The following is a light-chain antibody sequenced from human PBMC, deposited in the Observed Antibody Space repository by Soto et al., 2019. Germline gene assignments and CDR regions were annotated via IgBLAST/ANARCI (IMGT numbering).Light chain of an antibody. Sequence: DIQMTQSPSSLSASVGDRVTISCRASQSITRSLNWYQQKPGKAPKLLIYAASSLQSGVPSRFSSNRSGTDFTLTISSLQPEDFATYYCQQSYSTPLYTFGQGTKLEIK. CDR1: QSITRS. CDR2: AAS. V-gene: IGKV1-39*01. J-gene: IGKJ2*01. CDR3: QQSYSTPLYT.